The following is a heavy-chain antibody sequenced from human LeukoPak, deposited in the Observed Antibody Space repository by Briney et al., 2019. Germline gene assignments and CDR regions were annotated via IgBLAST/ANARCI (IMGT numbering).Heavy chain of an antibody. Sequence: SETLSLTCTVSGGSISSYYWSWIRQPPGKGLDWLGYIYYSGRTNYNPSLKSRVTISVDTSKTQFSLKLSSVTAADTAVYYCARVVARENWFDPWGQGTLVTVSS. J-gene: IGHJ5*02. CDR1: GGSISSYY. D-gene: IGHD2-15*01. CDR3: ARVVARENWFDP. V-gene: IGHV4-59*08. CDR2: IYYSGRT.